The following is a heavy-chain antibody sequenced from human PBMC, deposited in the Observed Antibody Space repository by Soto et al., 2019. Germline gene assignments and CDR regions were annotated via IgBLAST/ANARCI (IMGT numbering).Heavy chain of an antibody. Sequence: VKVYCKASGGPFLSSAISWLRQAPGQGLECMGGIIPIFGTANYAQRFQGRVTITADESTSTAYMELSSLRSEDTAVYYCARVPRDSSGWYRYYYYGMDVWGQGTMVNVSS. CDR2: IIPIFGTA. CDR1: GGPFLSSA. CDR3: ARVPRDSSGWYRYYYYGMDV. V-gene: IGHV1-69*13. D-gene: IGHD6-19*01. J-gene: IGHJ6*01.